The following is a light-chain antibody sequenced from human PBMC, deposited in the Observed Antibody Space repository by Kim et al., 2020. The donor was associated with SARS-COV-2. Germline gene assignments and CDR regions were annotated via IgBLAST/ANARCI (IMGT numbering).Light chain of an antibody. V-gene: IGKV3-11*01. CDR3: QQHSKWTPASS. J-gene: IGKJ4*01. CDR1: HNNGIN. CDR2: DAA. Sequence: PGEGATLACRASHNNGINLALYQQTRGQAPRLLSYDAAIRATGIPDKFSGSGSGTDFTITISSLDPEDYDIYVCQQHSKWTPASSFGGGTKVDIK.